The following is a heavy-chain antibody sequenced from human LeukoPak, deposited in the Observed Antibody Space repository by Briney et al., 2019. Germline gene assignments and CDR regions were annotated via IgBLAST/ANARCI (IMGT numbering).Heavy chain of an antibody. CDR2: VSNDGSNK. Sequence: GGSLRLSCVASGFIFSNYGMHWVRQAPGKGLEWVAVVSNDGSNKYYAESVRGRSTISRDNSKNTLFLQMNGLRADDTAMYYCAQARSVSGSPHGDRDPHFDYWGQGTLVSVSS. J-gene: IGHJ4*02. CDR3: AQARSVSGSPHGDRDPHFDY. V-gene: IGHV3-30*18. D-gene: IGHD6-19*01. CDR1: GFIFSNYG.